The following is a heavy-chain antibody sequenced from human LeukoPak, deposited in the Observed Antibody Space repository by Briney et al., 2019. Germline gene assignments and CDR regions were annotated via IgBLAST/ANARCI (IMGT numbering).Heavy chain of an antibody. V-gene: IGHV5-51*01. CDR1: GYTFTTYW. CDR3: ARHKDEDYFYYMDV. Sequence: GESLKISCQGFGYTFTTYWIGWGRQMPGKGLEWVGIIHPGDSDIKYRPSFRGQVTISADRAISTAYLRWSGLKASDTATYYCARHKDEDYFYYMDVWGKGTTVTVSS. CDR2: IHPGDSDI. J-gene: IGHJ6*03.